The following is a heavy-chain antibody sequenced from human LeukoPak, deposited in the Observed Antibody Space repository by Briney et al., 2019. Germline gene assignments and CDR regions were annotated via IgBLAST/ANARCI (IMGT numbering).Heavy chain of an antibody. Sequence: QPGGSLRLSCAASGFTFSSYEMNWVRQAPGKGLEWVSYISSSGSTIYYADSVKGRFTISRDNAKNSLYLQMYSLRAEDTAIYHCAKANVFGVLDYFDYWGQGTLVTVSS. CDR1: GFTFSSYE. CDR2: ISSSGSTI. J-gene: IGHJ4*02. V-gene: IGHV3-48*03. D-gene: IGHD3-3*01. CDR3: AKANVFGVLDYFDY.